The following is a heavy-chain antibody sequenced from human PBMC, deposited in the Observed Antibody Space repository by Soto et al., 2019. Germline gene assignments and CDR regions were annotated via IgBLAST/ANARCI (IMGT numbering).Heavy chain of an antibody. J-gene: IGHJ4*02. CDR3: ARWRYGSGSYYNVP. D-gene: IGHD3-10*01. Sequence: GGSLRLSCAASGFTFSSYAMSWVRQAPGKGLEWVSAISGSGGSTYYADSVKGRFTISRDNSKNTLYLQMNSLRAEDTAVYYCARWRYGSGSYYNVPWGQGTLVTV. V-gene: IGHV3-23*01. CDR1: GFTFSSYA. CDR2: ISGSGGST.